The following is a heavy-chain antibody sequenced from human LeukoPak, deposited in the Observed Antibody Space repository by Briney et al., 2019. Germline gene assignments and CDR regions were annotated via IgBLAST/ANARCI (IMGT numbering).Heavy chain of an antibody. CDR2: IYTSGST. J-gene: IGHJ4*02. CDR1: GGSISTYF. CDR3: ARSRGRKGTPFDY. V-gene: IGHV4-4*09. Sequence: PSETLSLTCTVSGGSISTYFWSWIRPPPAKGLGWIGYIYTSGSTDYNPSLKTRVTISLNTANNHFSLNLNPVTAADTAAYYCARSRGRKGTPFDYWGQGILVTVSS. D-gene: IGHD3-10*01.